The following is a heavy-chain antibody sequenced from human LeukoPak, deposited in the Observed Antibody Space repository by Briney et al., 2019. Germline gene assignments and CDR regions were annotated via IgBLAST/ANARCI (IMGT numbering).Heavy chain of an antibody. V-gene: IGHV3-23*01. CDR3: AKTLYYYDSSGYYYFDC. D-gene: IGHD3-22*01. CDR2: ISGSGGST. CDR1: GFTFSSYA. J-gene: IGHJ4*02. Sequence: GGSLRLSCAASGFTFSSYAMSWVRQAPGKGLEWVSAISGSGGSTYYADSVKGRFTISRDNSKNTLYLQMNSLRAEDTAVYYCAKTLYYYDSSGYYYFDCWGQGTLVTVSS.